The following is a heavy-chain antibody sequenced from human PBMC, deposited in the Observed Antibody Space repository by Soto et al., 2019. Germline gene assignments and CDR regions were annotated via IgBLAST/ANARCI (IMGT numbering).Heavy chain of an antibody. CDR1: GFTFTSYA. D-gene: IGHD2-21*01. V-gene: IGHV3-23*01. CDR3: AKNCGGDGYSVSRVVFQH. CDR2: ISGSGTDI. Sequence: GGSLRLSCAASGFTFTSYAITWVRQAPGQGLEWLSDISGSGTDIKYADSVKGRFTISRDNSKNTVSLQMNSLRAEDTAVYYCAKNCGGDGYSVSRVVFQHWGQGTLVTVSS. J-gene: IGHJ1*01.